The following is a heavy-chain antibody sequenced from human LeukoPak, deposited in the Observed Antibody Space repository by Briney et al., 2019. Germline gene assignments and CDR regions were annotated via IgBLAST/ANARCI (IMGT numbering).Heavy chain of an antibody. CDR1: GFTFSSYA. J-gene: IGHJ4*02. V-gene: IGHV3-23*01. CDR2: ISGSGGST. Sequence: PGGSLRLSCAASGFTFSSYAMSWVRQAPGKGLEWVSAISGSGGSTYYADSVKGWFTISRDNSKNTLYLQMNSLRAEDTAVYYCAKDFPGGRITIFGVVDYWGQGTLVTVSS. D-gene: IGHD3-3*01. CDR3: AKDFPGGRITIFGVVDY.